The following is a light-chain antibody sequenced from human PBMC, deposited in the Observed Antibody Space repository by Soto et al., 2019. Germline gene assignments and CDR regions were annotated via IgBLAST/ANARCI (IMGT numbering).Light chain of an antibody. V-gene: IGKV2-30*01. J-gene: IGKJ2*01. CDR2: KVS. CDR3: MQATHWPPYT. Sequence: EVVMTQSPRNLPVTLGQPASISCWSSQGLVYSDGNTYLNWFQQRPGHSPRRLLFKVSFRDSGVPDRFSGSGSGTAFTLTISRVEAEDVGIYYCMQATHWPPYTFGQGTKLEIK. CDR1: QGLVYSDGNTY.